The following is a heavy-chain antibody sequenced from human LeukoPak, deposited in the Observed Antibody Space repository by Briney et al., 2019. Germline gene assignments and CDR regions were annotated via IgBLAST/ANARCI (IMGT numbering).Heavy chain of an antibody. V-gene: IGHV1-2*02. CDR3: ARVGRYCSSTSCYWGKNWFDP. Sequence: ASVKVSCKASGYTFTGYYMHWVRQAPGQGLEWMGWINPNSGGTNYAQKFQGRVTMTRDTSISTAYVELSRLRSDDTAVYYCARVGRYCSSTSCYWGKNWFDPWGQGTLVTVSS. CDR2: INPNSGGT. J-gene: IGHJ5*02. CDR1: GYTFTGYY. D-gene: IGHD2-2*01.